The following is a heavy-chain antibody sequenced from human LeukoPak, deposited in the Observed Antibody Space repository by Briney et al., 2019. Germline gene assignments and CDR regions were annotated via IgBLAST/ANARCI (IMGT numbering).Heavy chain of an antibody. Sequence: SETLSLTCAVYGGSFSGYYWSWIRQPPGKGLEWIGEINHSGSTNYNPSLKSRVTISVDTSKNQFSLKLSSVTAADTAVYYCARARGSYELFLVYGARGPRVTVPS. J-gene: IGHJ4*02. CDR1: GGSFSGYY. CDR2: INHSGST. CDR3: ARARGSYELFLVY. D-gene: IGHD1-26*01. V-gene: IGHV4-34*01.